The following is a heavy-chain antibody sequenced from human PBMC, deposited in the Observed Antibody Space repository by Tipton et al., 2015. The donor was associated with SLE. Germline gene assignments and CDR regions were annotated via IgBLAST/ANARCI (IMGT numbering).Heavy chain of an antibody. CDR3: AEGNSGYDSGRD. Sequence: TLSLTCTVSGGSISSSSYYWGWIRQPPGKGLEWIGSIYYSGSTYYNPSLKSRVTISVDTSKNQFSLKLSSVTAADTAVYYCAEGNSGYDSGRDWGQGTLVTVSS. D-gene: IGHD5-12*01. V-gene: IGHV4-39*01. J-gene: IGHJ4*02. CDR2: IYYSGST. CDR1: GGSISSSSYY.